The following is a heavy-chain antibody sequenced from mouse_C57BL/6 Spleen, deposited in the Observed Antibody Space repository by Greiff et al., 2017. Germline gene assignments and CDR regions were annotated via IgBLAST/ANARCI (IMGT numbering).Heavy chain of an antibody. D-gene: IGHD5-5*01. J-gene: IGHJ4*01. V-gene: IGHV5-4*03. Sequence: EVQLVESGGGLVKPGGSLKLSCAVSGFTFSSYAMSWVRQTPEKRLEWVATISDGGSYTYYPENVKGRFTISRDNAKNNLYLQMSHLKSEDTAMYDCARRLPAMDYGGQGTSDTVSS. CDR1: GFTFSSYA. CDR2: ISDGGSYT. CDR3: ARRLPAMDY.